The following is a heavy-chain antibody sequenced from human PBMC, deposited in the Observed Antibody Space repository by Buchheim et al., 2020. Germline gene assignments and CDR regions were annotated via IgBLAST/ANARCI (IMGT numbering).Heavy chain of an antibody. CDR1: GGSISSSNR. V-gene: IGHV4-4*02. CDR3: ARVRKQLVTLFDY. CDR2: IYHSGRT. Sequence: QVQLQESGPGLVKPSGTLSLTCAVSGGSISSSNRWSWVRQSPGKGLEWIGEIYHSGRTNYNPSLKSRVTISVTTSKNHFSFKLSSVTAADTAVYYCARVRKQLVTLFDYWGQGTL. D-gene: IGHD6-13*01. J-gene: IGHJ4*02.